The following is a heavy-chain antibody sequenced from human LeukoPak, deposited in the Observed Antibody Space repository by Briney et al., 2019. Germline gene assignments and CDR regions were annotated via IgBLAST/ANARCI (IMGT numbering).Heavy chain of an antibody. D-gene: IGHD4-17*01. CDR3: ASLVYGDQDDY. V-gene: IGHV3-72*01. J-gene: IGHJ4*02. Sequence: GGSLRLSRAASGFTFSDHYMDWVRQAPGKGLEWVGRTRNKASSYTTEYAASVKGRFTISRDDSKNSLYLQMNSLKTEDTAVYYCASLVYGDQDDYWGQGTLVTVSS. CDR2: TRNKASSYTT. CDR1: GFTFSDHY.